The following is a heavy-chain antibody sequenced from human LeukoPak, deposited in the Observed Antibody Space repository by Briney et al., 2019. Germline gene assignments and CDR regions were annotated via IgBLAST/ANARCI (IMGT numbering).Heavy chain of an antibody. CDR1: GGTFSSYA. CDR2: ISAYNGNT. J-gene: IGHJ3*02. D-gene: IGHD6-6*01. Sequence: GSSVKVSCKASGGTFSSYAISWVRQAPGQGLEWMGWISAYNGNTNYAQKLQGRVTMTTDTSTSTAYMELGSLRSDDTAVYYCASRTHSSSSMAGAFDIWGQGTMVTVSS. V-gene: IGHV1-18*01. CDR3: ASRTHSSSSMAGAFDI.